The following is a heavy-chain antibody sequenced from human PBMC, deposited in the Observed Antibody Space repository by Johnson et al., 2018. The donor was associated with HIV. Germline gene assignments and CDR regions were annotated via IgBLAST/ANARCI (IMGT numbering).Heavy chain of an antibody. CDR2: ISYDGSNK. D-gene: IGHD5-18*01. J-gene: IGHJ3*02. V-gene: IGHV3-30-3*01. CDR3: AGGLRGCSYGTPFGAFDS. CDR1: GFTFSSYA. Sequence: QVQLVESGGGVVQPGRSLRLSCAASGFTFSSYAMHWVRQAPGKGLEWVAVISYDGSNKYYADSVKGRFTISRDNSKNTLYLQMNSLRAEDTAIYYCAGGLRGCSYGTPFGAFDSWGQGTMVTVSS.